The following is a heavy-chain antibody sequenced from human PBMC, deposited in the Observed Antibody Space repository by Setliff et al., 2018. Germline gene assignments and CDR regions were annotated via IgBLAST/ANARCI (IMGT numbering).Heavy chain of an antibody. J-gene: IGHJ4*02. V-gene: IGHV4-59*08. CDR3: AGTPARGTTWLSPFDY. CDR1: GGAIGLYY. D-gene: IGHD5-12*01. Sequence: PSETLSLTCTVSGGAIGLYYWNWIRQSPGKGLEWIGKIYHGGSTDYNPSLQSRVTISIDTSKNQFSLKMTSVTAADTALYYCAGTPARGTTWLSPFDYWGQGTLVTVSS. CDR2: IYHGGST.